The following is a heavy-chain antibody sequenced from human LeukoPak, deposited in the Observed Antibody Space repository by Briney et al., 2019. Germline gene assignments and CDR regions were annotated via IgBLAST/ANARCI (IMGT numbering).Heavy chain of an antibody. D-gene: IGHD2-2*01. CDR1: GGTFSSYA. CDR3: ARLRLGYCSSTSCSNYYYGMDV. J-gene: IGHJ6*02. V-gene: IGHV1-69*13. Sequence: GASVKVSCKASGGTFSSYAISWVRQAPGQGLEWMGGIIPIFGTANYAQKFQGRVTITADESTSTAYMELSSLRSEDTAVYYCARLRLGYCSSTSCSNYYYGMDVWGQGTTVTVSS. CDR2: IIPIFGTA.